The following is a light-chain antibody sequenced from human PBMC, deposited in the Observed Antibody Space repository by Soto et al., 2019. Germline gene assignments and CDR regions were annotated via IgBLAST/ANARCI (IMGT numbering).Light chain of an antibody. J-gene: IGKJ1*01. CDR3: QQYSSYWT. CDR2: DAS. V-gene: IGKV1-9*01. CDR1: QGISSY. Sequence: DIQLTQSPSFLSASVGDRVTITCRASQGISSYLAWYQQKPGKVPKLLIYDASSLESGVPSRFSGSASGTEFTLTISSLQPDDFATYYCQQYSSYWTFGQGTKVDIK.